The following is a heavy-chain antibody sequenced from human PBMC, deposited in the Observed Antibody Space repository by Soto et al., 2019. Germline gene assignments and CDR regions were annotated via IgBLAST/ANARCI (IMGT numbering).Heavy chain of an antibody. Sequence: ASVKVSCKASGYTFTSYAMHWVRQAPGQRLEWMGWINAGNGNTKYSQKFQGRVTITRDTSASTAYMELSSLRSEDTAVYYCARAYYYDSSGYYGYGPDEIDYWGQGTLVTVSS. CDR1: GYTFTSYA. D-gene: IGHD3-22*01. J-gene: IGHJ4*02. V-gene: IGHV1-3*01. CDR3: ARAYYYDSSGYYGYGPDEIDY. CDR2: INAGNGNT.